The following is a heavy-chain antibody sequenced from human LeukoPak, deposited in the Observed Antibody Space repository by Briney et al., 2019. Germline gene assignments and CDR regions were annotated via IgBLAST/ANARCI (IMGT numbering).Heavy chain of an antibody. CDR2: INPNSGNT. J-gene: IGHJ5*02. CDR3: ARGQIVVVITRSDWFDP. Sequence: ASVKVSCKASGYSFTAYYMHWVRQAPGQGLGWMGWINPNSGNTGYAQKFQGRVTMTRNTSISTAYMELSSLRSEDTAVYYCARGQIVVVITRSDWFDPWGQGTLVTVSS. D-gene: IGHD3-22*01. CDR1: GYSFTAYY. V-gene: IGHV1-8*02.